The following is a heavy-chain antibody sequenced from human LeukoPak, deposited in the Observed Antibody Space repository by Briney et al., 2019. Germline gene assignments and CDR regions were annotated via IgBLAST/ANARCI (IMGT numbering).Heavy chain of an antibody. Sequence: PGGSLRLSCAGSGFDFNKSWMSWVRQAPGKGLEWVDNIKGDGSRQKFVHSVKGRFTISRDNAKNSLFLQMNSLRAEDTAVYFCVRDAGWCKGDYWGQGTLVSVSS. V-gene: IGHV3-7*01. CDR2: IKGDGSRQ. CDR1: GFDFNKSW. J-gene: IGHJ4*02. CDR3: VRDAGWCKGDY. D-gene: IGHD6-19*01.